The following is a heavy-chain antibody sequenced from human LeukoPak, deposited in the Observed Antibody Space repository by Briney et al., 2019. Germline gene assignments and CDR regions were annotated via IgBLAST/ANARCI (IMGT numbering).Heavy chain of an antibody. CDR1: GFTFSHYG. CDR2: IWNDGTDK. CDR3: ASGWRRTKGYYYHYYMDV. V-gene: IGHV3-33*01. J-gene: IGHJ6*03. Sequence: PGGSLRLSCATSGFTFSHYGMHWVRQAPGKGLEWVAVIWNDGTDKYYGDSVKGRFTISRDNSKNTVYLQMNSLKTEDTAVYYCASGWRRTKGYYYHYYMDVWGKGTTVIVSS. D-gene: IGHD3-3*01.